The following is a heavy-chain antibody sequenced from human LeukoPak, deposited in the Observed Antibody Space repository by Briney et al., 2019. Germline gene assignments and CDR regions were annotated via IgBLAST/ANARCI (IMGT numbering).Heavy chain of an antibody. D-gene: IGHD4-17*01. CDR2: IYWDDNK. J-gene: IGHJ4*02. CDR1: GFSLRTTGVG. CDR3: AHYGDYRFLYYFDH. V-gene: IGHV2-5*02. Sequence: KWSGPTLVNPTQTLTLTCTFSGFSLRTTGVGVGWVRQPPGKALEWLALIYWDDNKLYSPSLRSRVTITKDTSKNQVVLTMTNMAPVDTATYYCAHYGDYRFLYYFDHWGQGAVVTVSS.